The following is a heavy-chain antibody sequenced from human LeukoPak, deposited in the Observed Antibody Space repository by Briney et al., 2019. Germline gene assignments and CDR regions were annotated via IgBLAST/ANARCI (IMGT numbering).Heavy chain of an antibody. CDR1: GFTFSSYG. D-gene: IGHD2-15*01. CDR2: IWYDGSNK. CDR3: ARDAFEVVVRTEGAGYGMDV. Sequence: GGSLRLSCAASGFTFSSYGMHWVRQAPGKGLEWVAVIWYDGSNKYYADSVKGRFTISRDNSKNTLYLQMNSLRAEDTAVYYCARDAFEVVVRTEGAGYGMDVWGQGTTVTVSS. V-gene: IGHV3-33*01. J-gene: IGHJ6*02.